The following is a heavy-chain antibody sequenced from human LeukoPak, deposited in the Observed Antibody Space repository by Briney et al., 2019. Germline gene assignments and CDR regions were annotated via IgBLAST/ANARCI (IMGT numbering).Heavy chain of an antibody. V-gene: IGHV3-74*01. CDR2: IKSDGSET. Sequence: PGGSLRLSCAASGFTFSRFWIYWVRHAPGKGLVWVSRIKSDGSETIYADSVKGRFTISRDNAKNTLYLQMDSLRAEDTAVYYCARVPLGDDFNPFDYWGQGTLVTVSS. CDR3: ARVPLGDDFNPFDY. D-gene: IGHD3-16*01. CDR1: GFTFSRFW. J-gene: IGHJ4*02.